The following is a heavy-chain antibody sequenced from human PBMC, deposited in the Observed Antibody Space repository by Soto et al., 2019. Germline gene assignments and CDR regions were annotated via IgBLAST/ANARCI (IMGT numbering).Heavy chain of an antibody. Sequence: GGSLSLSCAASGFTFSSFALSWVRQAPGKGLEWVSAISGSGDGTDYADSVKGRFTISRDNSKNTLYLQMNSLRAEDTAVYYCAGPGYSSQDYWGQGALVTVSS. CDR1: GFTFSSFA. D-gene: IGHD5-18*01. J-gene: IGHJ4*02. V-gene: IGHV3-23*01. CDR2: ISGSGDGT. CDR3: AGPGYSSQDY.